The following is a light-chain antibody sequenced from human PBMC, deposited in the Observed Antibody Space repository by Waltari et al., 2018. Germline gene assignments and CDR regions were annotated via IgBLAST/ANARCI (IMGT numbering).Light chain of an antibody. CDR3: QQYNSYSSFT. CDR2: KAS. V-gene: IGKV1-5*03. Sequence: DIQMTQSPYTLSASVGDRVTITCRASQSISSWLAWYQQKPGKAPKLLIYKASSLESGVPSRFSGSGSGTEFTLTISSLQPDDFATYYCQQYNSYSSFTFGPGTKVDIK. CDR1: QSISSW. J-gene: IGKJ3*01.